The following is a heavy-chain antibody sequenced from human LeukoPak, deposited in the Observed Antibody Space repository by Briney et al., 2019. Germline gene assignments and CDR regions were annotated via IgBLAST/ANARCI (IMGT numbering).Heavy chain of an antibody. CDR2: ISYDGSNK. CDR1: GFTFSSYG. CDR3: AKAGYSSGWYLNYYYYYGMDV. Sequence: GRSLRLSCAASGFTFSSYGMHWVRQAPGKGLEWVAVISYDGSNKYYADSVKGRFTISRDNSKNTLYLQMNSLRAEDTAVYYCAKAGYSSGWYLNYYYYYGMDVWGKGTMVTVSS. D-gene: IGHD6-19*01. V-gene: IGHV3-30*18. J-gene: IGHJ6*04.